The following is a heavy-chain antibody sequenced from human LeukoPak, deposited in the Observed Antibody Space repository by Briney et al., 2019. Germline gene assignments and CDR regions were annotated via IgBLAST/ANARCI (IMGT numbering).Heavy chain of an antibody. D-gene: IGHD3-22*01. J-gene: IGHJ1*01. CDR2: ISGSGGST. CDR1: GFTFSSYA. Sequence: PGGSLRLSCAASGFTFSSYAMSWVRQAPGKGLEWVSAISGSGGSTYYADSVKGRFTISRDNSKNTLYLQMNSLRAEDTAVYYCAKDRYYDSSGYSGYFQHWGQGTLVTVSS. V-gene: IGHV3-23*01. CDR3: AKDRYYDSSGYSGYFQH.